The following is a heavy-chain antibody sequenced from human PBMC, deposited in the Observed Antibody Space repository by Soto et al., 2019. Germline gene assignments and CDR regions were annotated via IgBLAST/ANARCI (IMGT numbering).Heavy chain of an antibody. V-gene: IGHV1-3*01. Sequence: EASVKVSCKASGYTFTSYGISWVRQAPGQRLEWMGWINAGNGNTKYSQKFQGRVTITRDTSASTAYMELSSLRSEDTAVYYCARVPRRVGAAKPFDYWGQGTLVTVSS. CDR2: INAGNGNT. J-gene: IGHJ4*02. D-gene: IGHD1-26*01. CDR3: ARVPRRVGAAKPFDY. CDR1: GYTFTSYG.